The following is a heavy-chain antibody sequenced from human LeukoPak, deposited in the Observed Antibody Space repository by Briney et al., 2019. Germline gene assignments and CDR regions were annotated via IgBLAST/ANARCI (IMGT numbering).Heavy chain of an antibody. CDR3: ARGLLRYDYGDY. J-gene: IGHJ4*02. V-gene: IGHV1-8*01. CDR1: GYTFTSCD. D-gene: IGHD1-26*01. CDR2: MNPNSGNT. Sequence: ASEKVSCKASGYTFTSCDINWVRQATGQGLEWMGWMNPNSGNTGYAQKFQGRVTMTRNTSISTAYMELSSLRSEDTAVYYCARGLLRYDYGDYWGQGTLVTVSS.